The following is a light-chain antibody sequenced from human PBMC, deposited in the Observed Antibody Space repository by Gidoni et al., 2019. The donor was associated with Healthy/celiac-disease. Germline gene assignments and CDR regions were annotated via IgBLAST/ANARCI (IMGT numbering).Light chain of an antibody. CDR1: SSNIGAGYD. CDR3: QSYDSSLSGLYV. V-gene: IGLV1-40*01. Sequence: QSVLTQPPSVSGAPGQRVTISCTGSSSNIGAGYDVHWYQQPPGTAPKLLIYGNSNRPSGVPDRFAGSKSGTSASLAITGLQAEDEADYYCQSYDSSLSGLYVFGTGTKVTV. CDR2: GNS. J-gene: IGLJ1*01.